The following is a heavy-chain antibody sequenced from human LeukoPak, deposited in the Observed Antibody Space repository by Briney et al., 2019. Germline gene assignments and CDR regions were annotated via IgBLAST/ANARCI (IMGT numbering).Heavy chain of an antibody. Sequence: GGSLRLSCAASGFTFSSYSMNWVRQAPGKGLEWVAVISYDGSNKYYADSVKGRFTISRDNSKNTLYLQMNSLRAEDTAVYYCASPSGSYSAYFQHWGQGTLVTVSS. CDR3: ASPSGSYSAYFQH. CDR2: ISYDGSNK. D-gene: IGHD1-26*01. J-gene: IGHJ1*01. CDR1: GFTFSSYS. V-gene: IGHV3-30*03.